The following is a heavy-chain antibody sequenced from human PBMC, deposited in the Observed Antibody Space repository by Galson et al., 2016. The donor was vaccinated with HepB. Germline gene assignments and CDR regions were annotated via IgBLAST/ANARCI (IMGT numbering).Heavy chain of an antibody. CDR1: GFTFDDYT. D-gene: IGHD1-26*01. J-gene: IGHJ6*02. V-gene: IGHV3-43*01. CDR2: ISWNGLSP. Sequence: SLRLSCAASGFTFDDYTMHWVRQRPGKGLEWVSLISWNGLSPNYADSVKGRFTISRDKTKNFLYLQMNGLRTEDTGLYYCGKDWGSLWESDGKGMDVWGQGTTVTVSS. CDR3: GKDWGSLWESDGKGMDV.